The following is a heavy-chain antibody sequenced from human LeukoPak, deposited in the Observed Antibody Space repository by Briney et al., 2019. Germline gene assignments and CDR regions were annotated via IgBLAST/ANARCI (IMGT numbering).Heavy chain of an antibody. J-gene: IGHJ4*02. Sequence: TGGSLRLSCAASGFTFSTYSMKWVRQAPAKALEWGSSISGSSYHIYYADSVKGRFTISRDNANNLLYLQMNSLRAEDTAVYYCASGTIVGARGADNWGQGTLVTVSS. CDR3: ASGTIVGARGADN. CDR2: ISGSSYHI. V-gene: IGHV3-21*01. CDR1: GFTFSTYS. D-gene: IGHD1-26*01.